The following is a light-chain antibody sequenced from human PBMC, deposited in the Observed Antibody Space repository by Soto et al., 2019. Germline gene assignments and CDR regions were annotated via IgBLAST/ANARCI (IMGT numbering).Light chain of an antibody. CDR2: DAS. CDR3: QQYNSWHPST. Sequence: EVVMTQSPATLSVSPGERATLSCRASESVSRNFAWYQQKPGQAPRLLIYDASTRATGSPDRFSGGGSGTEFTLNISSLQSEDFVVYYCQQYNSWHPSTFGQGTRLE. J-gene: IGKJ5*01. CDR1: ESVSRN. V-gene: IGKV3-15*01.